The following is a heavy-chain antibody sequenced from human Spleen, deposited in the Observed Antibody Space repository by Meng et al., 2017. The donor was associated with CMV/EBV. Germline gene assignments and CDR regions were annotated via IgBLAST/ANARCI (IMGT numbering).Heavy chain of an antibody. D-gene: IGHD1-26*01. CDR3: AGSGSYFFDF. V-gene: IGHV3-23*03. J-gene: IGHJ4*02. CDR1: GFTFSRYG. CDR2: IYFGSKT. Sequence: GESLKISCAASGFTFSRYGMSWVRQAPGKGLEWVSVIYFGSKTYYADSVKGRFTISTDNSNNMLYLQMNSLRVEDTAVYYCAGSGSYFFDFWGQGTLVTVSS.